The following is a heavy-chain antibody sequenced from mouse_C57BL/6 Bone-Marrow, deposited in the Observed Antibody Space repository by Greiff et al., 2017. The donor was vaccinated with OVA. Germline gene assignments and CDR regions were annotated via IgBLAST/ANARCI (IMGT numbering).Heavy chain of an antibody. J-gene: IGHJ1*03. CDR1: GYAFSSSW. D-gene: IGHD1-1*01. CDR2: IYPGDGDT. CDR3: ARGGGGSSDWYFDV. V-gene: IGHV1-82*01. Sequence: QVQLQQSGPELVKPGASVKISCKASGYAFSSSWMNWVKQRPGKGLEWIGRIYPGDGDTNYNGKFKGKATLTADKSSSTAYMQLSSLTSEDSAVYFCARGGGGSSDWYFDVWGTGTTVTVSS.